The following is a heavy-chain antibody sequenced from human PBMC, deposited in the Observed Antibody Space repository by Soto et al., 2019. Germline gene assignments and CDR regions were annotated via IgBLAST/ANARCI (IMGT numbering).Heavy chain of an antibody. Sequence: SETLSLTCTVSDGSISSSSYYWGWIRQPPGKGLEWIGNIYYSGSTYYNPSLKSRVTISVDTSKNQFSLKLSSVTAADVAVYYCARQWDYRYCFDYWGQGTLVTVSS. CDR1: DGSISSSSYY. CDR3: ARQWDYRYCFDY. V-gene: IGHV4-39*01. D-gene: IGHD4-4*01. J-gene: IGHJ4*02. CDR2: IYYSGST.